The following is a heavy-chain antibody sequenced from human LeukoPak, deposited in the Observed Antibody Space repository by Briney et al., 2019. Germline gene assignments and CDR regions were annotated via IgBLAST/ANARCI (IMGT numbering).Heavy chain of an antibody. CDR1: GFTFSSYT. Sequence: PGGSLRLSCAASGFTFSSYTMGWVHQAPGKGLDWVSAITGSGDSTYYADSVKGRFTISRDNSKNTLYFHMNSLRVEDAAVYYCARGVSGWPYYLDYWGQGALVTVSS. CDR3: ARGVSGWPYYLDY. CDR2: ITGSGDST. V-gene: IGHV3-23*01. D-gene: IGHD6-25*01. J-gene: IGHJ4*02.